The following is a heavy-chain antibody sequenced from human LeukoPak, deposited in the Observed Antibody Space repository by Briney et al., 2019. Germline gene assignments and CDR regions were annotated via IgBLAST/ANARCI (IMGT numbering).Heavy chain of an antibody. Sequence: PGGSLRLSCVASGFTFPSYVMNGVRQAPGKGLEWVSGIGVSCANTYYPDSVKGRCTISRDNSKNTVYLQMNGLRADHTAVYYCAKDPFLYPRCFDCWVQGTLVSVSS. D-gene: IGHD2-8*01. CDR3: AKDPFLYPRCFDC. CDR1: GFTFPSYV. J-gene: IGHJ4*02. CDR2: IGVSCANT. V-gene: IGHV3-23*01.